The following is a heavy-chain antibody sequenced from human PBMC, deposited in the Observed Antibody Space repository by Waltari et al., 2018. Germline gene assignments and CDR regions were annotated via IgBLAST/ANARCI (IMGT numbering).Heavy chain of an antibody. J-gene: IGHJ4*02. V-gene: IGHV3-7*01. D-gene: IGHD1-26*01. CDR2: MKREGNDI. CDR1: GFTFSADW. CDR3: VRVGAATNYFTF. Sequence: EVRLVESGGGLVQPGGSLRLSCATSGFTFSADWMSWVRQPPGKGREWVANMKREGNDIYSADSVKGRFTISRDNAMSALYLQMNDLRPGDTGLYYCVRVGAATNYFTFWGPGTMVTVSS.